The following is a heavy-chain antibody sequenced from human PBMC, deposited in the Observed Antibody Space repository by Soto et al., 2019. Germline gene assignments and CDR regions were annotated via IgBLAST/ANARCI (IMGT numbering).Heavy chain of an antibody. CDR2: IYYSGST. J-gene: IGHJ5*02. CDR1: GGSISSGDYY. CDR3: ARGPYQKPNWFDP. V-gene: IGHV4-30-4*01. Sequence: PSETLSLTCTVSGGSISSGDYYWSWIRQPPGKGLEWIGYIYYSGSTYYNPSLKSRVTISVDTSKNQFSLKLSSVTAADTAVYYCARGPYQKPNWFDPWGQGTLVTVSS.